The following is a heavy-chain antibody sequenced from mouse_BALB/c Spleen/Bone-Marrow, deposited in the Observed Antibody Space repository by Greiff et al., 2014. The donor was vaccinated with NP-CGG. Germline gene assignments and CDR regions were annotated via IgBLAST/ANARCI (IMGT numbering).Heavy chain of an antibody. CDR3: ARQDYYGSSPHWYFDV. D-gene: IGHD1-1*01. CDR1: GFTFSSYA. J-gene: IGHJ1*01. V-gene: IGHV5-9-2*01. CDR2: ISGGGSYT. Sequence: EVKLVESGGGLVKPGGSLKLSCAASGFTFSSYAMSWVRQTPEKRLEWVATISGGGSYTYYADSVKGRFTISRDTAKNTLYLQMSSLRSEDTAIYYCARQDYYGSSPHWYFDVWGAGTTVTVSS.